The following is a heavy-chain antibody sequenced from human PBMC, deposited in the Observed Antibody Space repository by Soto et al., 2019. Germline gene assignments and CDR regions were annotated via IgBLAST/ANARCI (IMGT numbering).Heavy chain of an antibody. Sequence: QVQLVQSGAEVKKPGSSVNVSCTASGGTFSSYAISWVRQAPGQGLEWMGGIIPIFGTANYAQKFQSRVTITADKSTSTAYMEMSSLRSEDTAVYYCARCRGVWNYNPGDYWGQGTLVTVSS. V-gene: IGHV1-69*06. D-gene: IGHD1-7*01. J-gene: IGHJ4*02. CDR1: GGTFSSYA. CDR2: IIPIFGTA. CDR3: ARCRGVWNYNPGDY.